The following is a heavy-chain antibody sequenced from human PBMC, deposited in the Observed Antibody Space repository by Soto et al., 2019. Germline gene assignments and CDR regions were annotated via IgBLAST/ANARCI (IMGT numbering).Heavy chain of an antibody. CDR1: GFTFSSYS. D-gene: IGHD3-10*01. J-gene: IGHJ4*02. V-gene: IGHV3-21*01. Sequence: PGGSLRLSCAASGFTFSSYSMHWVRQAPGKGLEWVSSISSSSSYIYYADSVKGRFTISRDNAKNSLYLQMNSLRAEDTAVYYCARDPDGSGSYPGYWGQGTLDTVSS. CDR3: ARDPDGSGSYPGY. CDR2: ISSSSSYI.